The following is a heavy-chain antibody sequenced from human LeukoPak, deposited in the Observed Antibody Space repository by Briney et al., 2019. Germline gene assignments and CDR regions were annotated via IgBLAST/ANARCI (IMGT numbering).Heavy chain of an antibody. Sequence: SETLSLTRAVYGGSFSGYYWSWIRQPPGKGLEWIGEINHSGSTNYNPSLKSPVTISVDTSKNQFSLKLCSVTAADTAVYYCARDRITMVRGVISPKQYYYYGMDVWGQGTTVTVSS. CDR2: INHSGST. V-gene: IGHV4-34*01. CDR3: ARDRITMVRGVISPKQYYYYGMDV. J-gene: IGHJ6*02. CDR1: GGSFSGYY. D-gene: IGHD3-10*01.